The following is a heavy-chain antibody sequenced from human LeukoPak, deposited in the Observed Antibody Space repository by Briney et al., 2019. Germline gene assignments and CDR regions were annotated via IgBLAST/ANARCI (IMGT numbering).Heavy chain of an antibody. CDR3: AREYSNWYFDY. CDR1: GGSISSYY. J-gene: IGHJ4*02. D-gene: IGHD4-11*01. Sequence: SETLSLTCTVSGGSISSYYWSWIRQPPGKGLEWIGYIYYSGSTNYNPSLKSRVTISVDTFKNQFSLKLSSVTAADTAVYYCAREYSNWYFDYWGQGTLVTVSS. V-gene: IGHV4-59*01. CDR2: IYYSGST.